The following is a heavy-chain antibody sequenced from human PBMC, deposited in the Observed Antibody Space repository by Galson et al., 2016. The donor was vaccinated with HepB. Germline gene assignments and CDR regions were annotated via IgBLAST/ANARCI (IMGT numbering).Heavy chain of an antibody. CDR3: AREGYYGDYGMDV. Sequence: SLRLSCAASGFTFTTYWMSWVRQAPGKGLEWISHISSSSSIIQYADSVKGRFTISRDNAKDSLYLQMNSLRDEDTAVYYCAREGYYGDYGMDVWGQGATVTVSS. V-gene: IGHV3-48*02. CDR1: GFTFTTYW. J-gene: IGHJ6*02. D-gene: IGHD4-17*01. CDR2: ISSSSSII.